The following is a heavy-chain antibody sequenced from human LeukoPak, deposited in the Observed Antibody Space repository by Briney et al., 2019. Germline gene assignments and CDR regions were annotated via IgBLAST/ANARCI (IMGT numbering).Heavy chain of an antibody. CDR2: ISSSGSTI. Sequence: GGSLRPSCAASGFTFSSYEMNWVRLAPGKGLEWVSYISSSGSTIYYADSVKGRFTISRDNAKNSLYLQMNSLRAEDTAVYYCASILATPYGMDVWGKGTTVTVSS. V-gene: IGHV3-48*03. J-gene: IGHJ6*04. CDR1: GFTFSSYE. CDR3: ASILATPYGMDV.